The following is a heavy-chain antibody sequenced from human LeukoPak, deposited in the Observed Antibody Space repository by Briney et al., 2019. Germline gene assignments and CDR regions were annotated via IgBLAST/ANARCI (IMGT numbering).Heavy chain of an antibody. J-gene: IGHJ4*02. Sequence: PGGSLRLSCAASGFTFSSYGMHWVRQAPGKGLEWVALIWYDGGNEYYADSVKGRFTISRDNSKNTLYLQVNSLRAEDTAVYYCARSTSGSGYDIDYWGQGTLVTVSS. CDR2: IWYDGGNE. CDR3: ARSTSGSGYDIDY. CDR1: GFTFSSYG. D-gene: IGHD5-12*01. V-gene: IGHV3-33*01.